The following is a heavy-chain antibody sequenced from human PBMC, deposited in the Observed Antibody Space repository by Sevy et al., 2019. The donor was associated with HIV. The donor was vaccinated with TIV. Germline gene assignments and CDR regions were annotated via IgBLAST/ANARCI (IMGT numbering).Heavy chain of an antibody. CDR3: ARDNSKSGDCSSTSCYVARPYYYYMDV. V-gene: IGHV3-7*01. CDR1: GFTFSSYW. J-gene: IGHJ6*03. D-gene: IGHD2-2*01. CDR2: IKQDGSEK. Sequence: GGSLRLSCAASGFTFSSYWMSWVRQAPGKGLEWVANIKQDGSEKYYVDSVKGRFTISRDNAKNSLYLQMNSLRAGDTAVYYCARDNSKSGDCSSTSCYVARPYYYYMDVWGKGTTVTVSS.